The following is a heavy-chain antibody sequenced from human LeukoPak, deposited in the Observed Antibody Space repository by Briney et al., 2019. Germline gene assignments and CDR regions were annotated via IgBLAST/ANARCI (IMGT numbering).Heavy chain of an antibody. Sequence: GGSLRLSCAASGFTFSSYSMNWVRQAPGKGLEWVSYISSSSSTIYYADSVKGRFTISRDNAKNSLYLQMNSLRAEDTAVYYCARSALPTSFDPDAFDIWGQGTMVTVSS. CDR1: GFTFSSYS. J-gene: IGHJ3*02. D-gene: IGHD3-16*01. CDR2: ISSSSSTI. V-gene: IGHV3-48*04. CDR3: ARSALPTSFDPDAFDI.